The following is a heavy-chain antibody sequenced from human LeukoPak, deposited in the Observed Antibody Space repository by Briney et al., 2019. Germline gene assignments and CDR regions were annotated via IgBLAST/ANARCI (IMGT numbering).Heavy chain of an antibody. D-gene: IGHD5-12*01. J-gene: IGHJ3*02. CDR1: GFTFSSYA. Sequence: GGSLRLSCAASGFTFSSYAMNWVRQAPGKGLEWVSYISSSSSYIYYADSVKGRFTISRDNAKNSLYLQMNSLRAEDTAVYYCIVATMSAFDIWGQGTMVTVSS. CDR3: IVATMSAFDI. CDR2: ISSSSSYI. V-gene: IGHV3-21*05.